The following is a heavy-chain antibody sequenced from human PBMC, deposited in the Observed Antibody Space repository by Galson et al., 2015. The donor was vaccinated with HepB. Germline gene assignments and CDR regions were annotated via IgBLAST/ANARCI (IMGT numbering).Heavy chain of an antibody. Sequence: QSGAEVKKPGESLKISCKGSGYSFTSYWIGWVRQMPGKGLEWMGIIYPGDSDTRYSPSFQGQVTISADKSISTAYLQGSSLKASDTAMYYCARHVGSYSSGCSCYCDYWGQGTLVTVSS. CDR3: ARHVGSYSSGCSCYCDY. J-gene: IGHJ4*02. D-gene: IGHD2-15*01. V-gene: IGHV5-51*01. CDR1: GYSFTSYW. CDR2: IYPGDSDT.